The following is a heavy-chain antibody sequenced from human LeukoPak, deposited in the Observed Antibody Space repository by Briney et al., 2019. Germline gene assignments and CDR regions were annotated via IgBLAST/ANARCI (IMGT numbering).Heavy chain of an antibody. CDR2: MYTSGST. Sequence: SQTLSLTCTVSGGSISSSSYYWTWIRQPAGKGLEYIGRMYTSGSTSYNPSLKSRVTISVDTSKNQFSLKLSSVTAADTAVYYCARSSYGSGRYGPQFDYWGQGTLVTVSS. D-gene: IGHD3-10*01. J-gene: IGHJ4*02. V-gene: IGHV4-61*02. CDR1: GGSISSSSYY. CDR3: ARSSYGSGRYGPQFDY.